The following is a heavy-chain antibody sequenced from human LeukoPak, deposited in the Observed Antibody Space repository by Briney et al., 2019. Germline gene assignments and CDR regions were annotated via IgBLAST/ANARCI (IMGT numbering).Heavy chain of an antibody. V-gene: IGHV3-48*02. Sequence: GGSLRLSCAASGFTFSSYSMNWVRLAPGKGLEWVSFFSSSRGSILYADSVKGRFTISRDNAKNSLYLQMNSLRDEDTAVYYCARDWFSETNYKPLFDYWGQGTLVTVSS. J-gene: IGHJ4*02. CDR1: GFTFSSYS. CDR2: FSSSRGSI. CDR3: ARDWFSETNYKPLFDY. D-gene: IGHD3-10*01.